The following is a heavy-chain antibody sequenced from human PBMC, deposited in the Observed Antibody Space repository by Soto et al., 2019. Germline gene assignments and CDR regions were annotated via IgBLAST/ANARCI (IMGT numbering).Heavy chain of an antibody. CDR2: IYYSRST. J-gene: IGHJ6*03. CDR1: GGSISSHY. V-gene: IGHV4-59*11. CDR3: ARGRNRRVTHYYYYYMDV. Sequence: SETLSLTCTVSGGSISSHYWSWIRQPPGKGLEWIGYIYYSRSTNYNPSLKSRVTISVDTSKNQFSLKLSSVTAADTAVYYCARGRNRRVTHYYYYYMDVWGKGTTVTVSS. D-gene: IGHD3-10*01.